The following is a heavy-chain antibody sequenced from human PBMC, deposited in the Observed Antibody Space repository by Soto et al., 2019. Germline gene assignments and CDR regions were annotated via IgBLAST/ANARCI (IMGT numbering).Heavy chain of an antibody. CDR3: ARNYVNIFATIQDY. V-gene: IGHV1-18*01. CDR1: GYTFTSYG. D-gene: IGHD5-12*01. Sequence: GASVKVSCKASGYTFTSYGISWVRQAPGQGLEWMGWISAYNGNTNYAQKLQGRVTMTTDTSTSTAYMELRSLRSDDTAVYYCARNYVNIFATIQDYSRQGTLVTVSS. J-gene: IGHJ4*02. CDR2: ISAYNGNT.